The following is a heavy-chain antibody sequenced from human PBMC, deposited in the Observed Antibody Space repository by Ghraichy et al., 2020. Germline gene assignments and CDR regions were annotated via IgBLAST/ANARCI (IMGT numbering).Heavy chain of an antibody. J-gene: IGHJ4*02. CDR1: GGSLSDYY. CDR2: INHSGST. V-gene: IGHV4-34*01. CDR3: ARGKYGPTCY. Sequence: SETLSLTCAVYGGSLSDYYWSWIRQPPGKGLEWIGEINHSGSTNYNPSLKSRVTISVNTSKNKFSLKLSSVTAADTAVYYCARGKYGPTCYWGQGTLVTVS. D-gene: IGHD1-1*01.